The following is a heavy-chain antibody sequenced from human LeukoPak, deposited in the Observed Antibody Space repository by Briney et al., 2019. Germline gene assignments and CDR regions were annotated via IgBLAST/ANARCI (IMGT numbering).Heavy chain of an antibody. CDR3: ARDAGWLQFDY. V-gene: IGHV1-46*01. Sequence: PGASVKVSCKASGYTFTSYYMHWVRQAPGQGLEWMGIINPSGGSTSYAQKFQGRVTMTGDTSTSTVYMELSSLRSEDTAVYYCARDAGWLQFDYWGQGTLVTVPS. CDR2: INPSGGST. CDR1: GYTFTSYY. J-gene: IGHJ4*02. D-gene: IGHD5-24*01.